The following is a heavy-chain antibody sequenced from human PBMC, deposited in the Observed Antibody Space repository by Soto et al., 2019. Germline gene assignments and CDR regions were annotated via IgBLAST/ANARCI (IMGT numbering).Heavy chain of an antibody. CDR1: GGTFSSYA. Sequence: SVKVSCKASGGTFSSYAISWVRQAPGQGLEWMGGIIPIFGTANYAQKFQGRVTITADESTSTAYMELSSLRSEDTAVYYCARGGIAARHLDYWGQGTLVTVSS. D-gene: IGHD6-6*01. CDR3: ARGGIAARHLDY. CDR2: IIPIFGTA. J-gene: IGHJ4*02. V-gene: IGHV1-69*13.